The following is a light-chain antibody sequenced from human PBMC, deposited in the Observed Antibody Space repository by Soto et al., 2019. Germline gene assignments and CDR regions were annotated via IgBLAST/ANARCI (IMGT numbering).Light chain of an antibody. Sequence: QSVLTQPPSASGTPGQRVTISCSGSSSNIGSNTVTWYQQLPGTAPKLLIYSNNQRPSGVPDRFSGSKSGNSASLAISGLQAEDEADYYCAAWDDSLNGGVFGGGTKLTVL. J-gene: IGLJ3*02. CDR2: SNN. V-gene: IGLV1-44*01. CDR1: SSNIGSNT. CDR3: AAWDDSLNGGV.